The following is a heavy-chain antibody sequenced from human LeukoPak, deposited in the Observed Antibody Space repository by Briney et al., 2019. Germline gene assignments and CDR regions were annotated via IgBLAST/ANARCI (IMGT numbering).Heavy chain of an antibody. CDR1: GGSISSGGYY. V-gene: IGHV4-31*03. CDR2: IYYSGST. CDR3: ARVHRPVYLYYYYYGMDV. Sequence: PSQTLSLTCTVSGGSISSGGYYWSWIRQHPGKGLEWIGYIYYSGSTYYNPSLKSRVTISVDTSKNQFSLKLSSVTAADTAVYYCARVHRPVYLYYYYYGMDVWGQGTTVTVSS. J-gene: IGHJ6*02. D-gene: IGHD3-10*01.